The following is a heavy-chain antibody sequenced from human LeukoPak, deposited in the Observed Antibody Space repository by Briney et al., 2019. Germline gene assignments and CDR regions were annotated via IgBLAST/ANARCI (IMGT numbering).Heavy chain of an antibody. CDR2: INHSGST. V-gene: IGHV4-39*07. CDR3: ARRVTQGYDTLTGYYPYYYMDV. J-gene: IGHJ6*03. Sequence: SETLSLTCTVSGDSISTSNSYWGWIRQPPGTGLEWIGEINHSGSTNYNPSLKSRVTISVDTSKNQFSLKLSSVTAADTAVYYCARRVTQGYDTLTGYYPYYYMDVWGKGTTVTISS. CDR1: GDSISTSNSY. D-gene: IGHD3-9*01.